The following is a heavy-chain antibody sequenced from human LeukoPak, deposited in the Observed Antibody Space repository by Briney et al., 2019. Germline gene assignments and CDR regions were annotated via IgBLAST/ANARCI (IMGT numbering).Heavy chain of an antibody. Sequence: GGSLRLSCAASGFTFSNYVMTWVRQAPGKGLEWVSEISGSGSSTFYADSVKGRFTISRDNSKNTLFLQMNSLRAEDTAVYYCARGRGSSYGDPFDYWGQGTLVTVSS. CDR2: ISGSGSST. CDR3: ARGRGSSYGDPFDY. V-gene: IGHV3-23*01. CDR1: GFTFSNYV. D-gene: IGHD5-18*01. J-gene: IGHJ4*02.